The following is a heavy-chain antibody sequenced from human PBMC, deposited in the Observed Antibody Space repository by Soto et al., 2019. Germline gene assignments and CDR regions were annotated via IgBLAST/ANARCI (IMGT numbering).Heavy chain of an antibody. V-gene: IGHV3-30-3*01. CDR1: GFTFSSYA. J-gene: IGHJ5*02. D-gene: IGHD5-12*01. CDR2: ISYDGSNK. CDR3: AREGENRVATIRLNWFYP. Sequence: QVQLVESAGGVVQPGRSLRLSCAASGFTFSSYAMHWVRQAPGKGLEWAAVISYDGSNKYYADSVKGPFTLSRDNSKNTLYLQMNSRRAEDTAVYYCAREGENRVATIRLNWFYPWGQGSLVTVSS.